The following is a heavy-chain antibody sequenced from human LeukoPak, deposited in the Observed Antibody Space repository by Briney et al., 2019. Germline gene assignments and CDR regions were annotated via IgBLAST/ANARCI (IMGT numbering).Heavy chain of an antibody. V-gene: IGHV4-34*01. Sequence: ETLSHTCAVYGGSFSGYYWSWIRQPPGKGLEWIGEINHSGSTNYNPSHKSRVTISVDTSKNQFSLKLSSVTAADTAVYYCARGGNFVWLYDYWGQGTLVTVSS. CDR1: GGSFSGYY. CDR2: INHSGST. J-gene: IGHJ4*02. CDR3: ARGGNFVWLYDY. D-gene: IGHD3-9*01.